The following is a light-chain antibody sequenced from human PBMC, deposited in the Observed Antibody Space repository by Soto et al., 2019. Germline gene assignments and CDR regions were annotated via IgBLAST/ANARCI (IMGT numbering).Light chain of an antibody. J-gene: IGLJ2*01. CDR2: EVS. V-gene: IGLV2-8*01. CDR3: SSYAGSNNLV. Sequence: QSALTQPPSASGSPGQSVTISCTGTSSDVGGYNYVSWHQQHPGKAPKLIIYEVSKRPSGVPDRFSGSKSGNTASLTVSGLQAEDEADYYCSSYAGSNNLVVGGGTKLTVL. CDR1: SSDVGGYNY.